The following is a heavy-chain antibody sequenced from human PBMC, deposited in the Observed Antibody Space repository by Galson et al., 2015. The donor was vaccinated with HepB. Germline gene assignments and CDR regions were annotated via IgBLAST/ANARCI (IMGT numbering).Heavy chain of an antibody. CDR3: ASFFGTTVTDSVGPYYYYGMDV. Sequence: SLRLSCAASTFIFSTYSMNWVRQVPGKGLVWVSHINSDGSSTTYADSVKGRFTISRDNAKNSLYLQMNSLRAEDTAVYYCASFFGTTVTDSVGPYYYYGMDVWGQGTTVTVSS. CDR2: INSDGSST. D-gene: IGHD4-17*01. J-gene: IGHJ6*02. CDR1: TFIFSTYS. V-gene: IGHV3-74*01.